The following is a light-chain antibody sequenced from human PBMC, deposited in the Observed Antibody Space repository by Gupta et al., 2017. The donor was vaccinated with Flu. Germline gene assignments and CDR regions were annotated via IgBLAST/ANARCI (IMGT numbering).Light chain of an antibody. J-gene: IGLJ2*01. V-gene: IGLV1-40*01. CDR2: GDT. CDR1: NSNIGAGYD. Sequence: TISCAGTNSNIGAGYDVHWYQQLPGTAPKLLIYGDTNRPSGVPDRFSGSKSDTSASLAISGLQAEDEAVYYCQSYDNSLSSRVFGGGTKLTVL. CDR3: QSYDNSLSSRV.